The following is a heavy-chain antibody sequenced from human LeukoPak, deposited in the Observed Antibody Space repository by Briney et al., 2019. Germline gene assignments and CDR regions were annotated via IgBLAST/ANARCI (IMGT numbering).Heavy chain of an antibody. V-gene: IGHV3-30*18. CDR1: GFTFSSYG. Sequence: PGGSLRLSCAASGFTFSSYGMHWVRQAPGKGLEWVAIISSDGSNKYYADSVKGRFTISRDNSRNTLYLQMNSLRAEDTAVYYCAKGGFSGSYYGPFDYWGQGTLVTVSS. D-gene: IGHD1-26*01. J-gene: IGHJ4*02. CDR2: ISSDGSNK. CDR3: AKGGFSGSYYGPFDY.